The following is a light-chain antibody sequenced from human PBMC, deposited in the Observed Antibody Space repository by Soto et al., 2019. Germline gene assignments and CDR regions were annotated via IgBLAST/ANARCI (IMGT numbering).Light chain of an antibody. CDR3: QSYDSSLSGYV. Sequence: QSVLTQPPSVSGAPGQRVTISCTGSSSNIGAGYDVHWYQQLPGTAPKLLIYGNSNRTSGVPDRFSGSKSGTSASLAITGLQAEDDADYYCQSYDSSLSGYVFGTGTKLTVL. J-gene: IGLJ1*01. CDR1: SSNIGAGYD. CDR2: GNS. V-gene: IGLV1-40*01.